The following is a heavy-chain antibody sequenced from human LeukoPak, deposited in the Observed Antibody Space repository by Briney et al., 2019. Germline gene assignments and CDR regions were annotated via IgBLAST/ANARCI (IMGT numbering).Heavy chain of an antibody. CDR3: ARDFYGDWAFDI. V-gene: IGHV3-48*02. Sequence: GGSLRLSCAASGFTFTTYNMNWVRQAPGKGLEWVSYISSSSGTIYYADSVKGRFTISRDNAKNSLYLQMNSLRDEDTAVYYCARDFYGDWAFDIWGQGTLVTVSS. J-gene: IGHJ3*02. D-gene: IGHD4-17*01. CDR1: GFTFTTYN. CDR2: ISSSSGTI.